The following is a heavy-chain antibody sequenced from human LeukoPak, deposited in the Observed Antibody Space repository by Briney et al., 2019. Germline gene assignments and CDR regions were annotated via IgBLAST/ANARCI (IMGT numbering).Heavy chain of an antibody. J-gene: IGHJ4*02. Sequence: PGGSLRLSCAASGFTFSGYEMNWVRQAPGKGLEWGSYISSSGSTIYYADSVKGRFTISRDNAKNSLYLQMNSLRAEDTAVYYCARDDPETGYSSSWGQGTLVTVPS. CDR3: ARDDPETGYSSS. D-gene: IGHD6-13*01. CDR2: ISSSGSTI. CDR1: GFTFSGYE. V-gene: IGHV3-48*03.